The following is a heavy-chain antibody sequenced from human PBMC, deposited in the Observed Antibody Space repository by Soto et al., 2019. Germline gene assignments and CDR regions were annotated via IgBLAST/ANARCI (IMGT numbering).Heavy chain of an antibody. CDR3: ARKAFGVEGASGVFDH. CDR2: INPGTGNR. V-gene: IGHV1-3*01. CDR1: GYSFTTYA. J-gene: IGHJ4*02. D-gene: IGHD1-26*01. Sequence: QVQVVQSGTEVKKPGASVKVACKTSGYSFTTYAIHWVRQAPGQSLEWMGWINPGTGNRRFSQKFQGRITITGDTSASTAYMELNSLRAEDTAVYYCARKAFGVEGASGVFDHWGQGTLVSVSS.